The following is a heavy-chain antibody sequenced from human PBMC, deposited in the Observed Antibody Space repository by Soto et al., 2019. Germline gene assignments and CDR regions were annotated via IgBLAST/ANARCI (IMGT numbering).Heavy chain of an antibody. Sequence: SGFTFRSYNMNWVRQAPGKVLEWVSSISSSSSYIYYADSVKGRFTISRDNAKNSLYLQMSSLRAEDTAVYYCARVHYYDSSAYYLWGQGTLVTV. J-gene: IGHJ4*02. CDR2: ISSSSSYI. V-gene: IGHV3-21*01. CDR1: GFTFRSYN. D-gene: IGHD3-22*01. CDR3: ARVHYYDSSAYYL.